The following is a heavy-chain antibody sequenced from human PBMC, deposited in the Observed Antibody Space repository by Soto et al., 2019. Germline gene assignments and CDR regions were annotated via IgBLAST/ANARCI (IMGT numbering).Heavy chain of an antibody. CDR2: VHHSGNT. CDR3: ARGYYDSNGQSNTFDI. V-gene: IGHV4-59*01. Sequence: SETLSLTCTVSGASISSSYWSWLRQSPGKGLEWIGHVHHSGNTNYNPSLKSRVTMSVDTSRNQFSVKLRSVTTADTAVYYCARGYYDSNGQSNTFDIWGQGTMVTV. J-gene: IGHJ3*02. CDR1: GASISSSY. D-gene: IGHD3-22*01.